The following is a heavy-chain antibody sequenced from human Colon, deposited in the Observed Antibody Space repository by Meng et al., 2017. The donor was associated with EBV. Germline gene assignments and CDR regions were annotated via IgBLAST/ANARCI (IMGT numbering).Heavy chain of an antibody. V-gene: IGHV4-30-2*01. D-gene: IGHD4-23*01. Sequence: PQLPESGSGLVKPSQTLSLACAVSGGSISSCGYSWSWIRQPPGKGLEWIGYIYHSGSTYYNPSLKSRVTISVDRSKNQFSLKLSSVTAADTAVYYCARLDWGGNYGRAKNFDYWGQGTLVTVSS. CDR3: ARLDWGGNYGRAKNFDY. J-gene: IGHJ4*02. CDR1: GGSISSCGYS. CDR2: IYHSGST.